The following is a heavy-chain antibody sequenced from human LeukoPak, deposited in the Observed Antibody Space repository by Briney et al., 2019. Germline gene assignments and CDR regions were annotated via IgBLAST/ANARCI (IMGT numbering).Heavy chain of an antibody. CDR3: TREKEAYNFGLHYYYYYMDV. D-gene: IGHD5-18*01. Sequence: GGSLRLSCAASGFTFSGSAIHWVRQASGKGLEWVGQIRSEAKSYATAYAASVKCRFTISRDDSKNTAYLQMNSLQTEDTAVYYCTREKEAYNFGLHYYYYYMDVWGKGTTVTVSS. J-gene: IGHJ6*03. CDR1: GFTFSGSA. CDR2: IRSEAKSYAT. V-gene: IGHV3-73*01.